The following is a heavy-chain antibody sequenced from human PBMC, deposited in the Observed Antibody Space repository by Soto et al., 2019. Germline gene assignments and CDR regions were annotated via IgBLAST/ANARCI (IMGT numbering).Heavy chain of an antibody. V-gene: IGHV3-23*01. Sequence: GGSLRLSCAASGFTFSSYVMNWVRQAPGKGLQWVSAIRGSGTNLHYADSVKGRFTLSRDNSRNTLYLQMDSLRAEDTAVYYCAKDATYSDILTGYSYFEFWGQGTLVTVSS. J-gene: IGHJ4*02. CDR3: AKDATYSDILTGYSYFEF. CDR2: IRGSGTNL. D-gene: IGHD3-9*01. CDR1: GFTFSSYV.